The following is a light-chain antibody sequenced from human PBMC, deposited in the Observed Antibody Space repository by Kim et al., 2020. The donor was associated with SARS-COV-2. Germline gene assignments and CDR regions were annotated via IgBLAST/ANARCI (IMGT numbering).Light chain of an antibody. CDR3: QAWDRTTVV. Sequence: SYELTQPPSVSVSPGQTASITCSGDKLGDKYACWYQQKPGQSPVLVIYQDSKRPSGIPERFSGSNSGNTATLTISGTQAMDEADYYCQAWDRTTVVFGGGTQLNVL. CDR2: QDS. CDR1: KLGDKY. J-gene: IGLJ2*01. V-gene: IGLV3-1*01.